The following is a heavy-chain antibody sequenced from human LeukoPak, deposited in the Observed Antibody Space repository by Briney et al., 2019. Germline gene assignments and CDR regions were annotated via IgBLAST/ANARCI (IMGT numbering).Heavy chain of an antibody. D-gene: IGHD3-10*01. CDR2: IVVGSGNT. V-gene: IGHV1-58*01. Sequence: GTSVRVSCKASGFTFTSSAVQWVRQARGQRLEWIGWIVVGSGNTNYAQKFQERVTITRDMSTSTAYMELSSLRSEDTAVYYCAADYGSGSYVDFEYWGQGTLVTVSS. J-gene: IGHJ4*02. CDR1: GFTFTSSA. CDR3: AADYGSGSYVDFEY.